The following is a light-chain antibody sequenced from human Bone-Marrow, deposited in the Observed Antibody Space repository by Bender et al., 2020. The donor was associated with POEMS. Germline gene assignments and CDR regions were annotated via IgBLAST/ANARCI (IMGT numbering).Light chain of an antibody. Sequence: QSVLTQPPSASGTPGQRVTISCSGSNSNIGTNAVNWYQQFPGTAPKLLIYSDNQRPSGVPDRFYAFKSGTSASLAISGLQSEDEADYYRAAWDAGLSGGVFGGGTKLTVL. CDR3: AAWDAGLSGGV. J-gene: IGLJ3*02. CDR2: SDN. V-gene: IGLV1-44*01. CDR1: NSNIGTNA.